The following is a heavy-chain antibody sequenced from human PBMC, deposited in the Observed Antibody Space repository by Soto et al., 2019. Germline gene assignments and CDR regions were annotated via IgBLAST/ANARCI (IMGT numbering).Heavy chain of an antibody. J-gene: IGHJ4*02. CDR2: ISTYNGDT. CDR3: ASSREGGSGRYFDY. V-gene: IGHV1-18*01. CDR1: GYTFTRSG. D-gene: IGHD1-26*01. Sequence: ASVKVSCKASGYTFTRSGISWVRQAPGQGLEWMGWISTYNGDTNYAQTFQGRVTMTTDTSTSTVHMELRSLRSDDTAVYYCASSREGGSGRYFDYWGQGTLVTVSS.